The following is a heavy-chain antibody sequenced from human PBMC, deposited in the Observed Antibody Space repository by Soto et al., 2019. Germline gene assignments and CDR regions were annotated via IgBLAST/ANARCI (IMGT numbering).Heavy chain of an antibody. CDR2: IYYGGST. J-gene: IGHJ6*02. D-gene: IGHD3-3*01. Sequence: QVQLQESGPGLVKPSETLSLTCTVSGGSISTDYWSWIRQPPGKRLEYIGFIYYGGSTNYNPSLESRVTISPDTSKTQCYRKLSSVTAADTAVYYCARGEWFLRGYGMDVWGRGTTVTV. V-gene: IGHV4-59*01. CDR3: ARGEWFLRGYGMDV. CDR1: GGSISTDY.